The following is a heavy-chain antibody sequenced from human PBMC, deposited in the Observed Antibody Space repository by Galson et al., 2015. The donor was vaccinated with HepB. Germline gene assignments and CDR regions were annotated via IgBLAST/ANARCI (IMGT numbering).Heavy chain of an antibody. J-gene: IGHJ4*02. D-gene: IGHD2-2*01. Sequence: SVKVSCKASGYTFTSYAMNWVRQAPGQGLEWMGWINTNTGNPTYAQGFTGRFVFSLDTSVSTAYLQISSLKAEDTAVYYCARDYCSSTSCYPATFDYWGQGTLVTVSS. V-gene: IGHV7-4-1*02. CDR1: GYTFTSYA. CDR2: INTNTGNP. CDR3: ARDYCSSTSCYPATFDY.